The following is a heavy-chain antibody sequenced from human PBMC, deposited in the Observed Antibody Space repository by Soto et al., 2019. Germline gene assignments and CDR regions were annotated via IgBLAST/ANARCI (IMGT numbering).Heavy chain of an antibody. J-gene: IGHJ4*02. Sequence: QLQLQESGPGLVKPSETLSLACTVSGGSISSNSYYWDWIRQPPGKGLEWIGSLFYSGATYHNPSLQSRVTISVDTSKNQFALHLSSVTAADTAVYYCARHAVCDSVWGESDRRDYWGQGTLVTVSS. CDR3: ARHAVCDSVWGESDRRDY. D-gene: IGHD3-16*01. CDR1: GGSISSNSYY. CDR2: LFYSGAT. V-gene: IGHV4-39*01.